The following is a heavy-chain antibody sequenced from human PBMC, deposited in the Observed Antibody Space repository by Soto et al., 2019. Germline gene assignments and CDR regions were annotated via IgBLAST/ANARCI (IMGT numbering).Heavy chain of an antibody. CDR2: ISSRSSTI. CDR1: GFTFSDYY. CDR3: ASGTNGAFFVY. V-gene: IGHV3-11*01. J-gene: IGHJ4*02. D-gene: IGHD2-8*01. Sequence: QVQLVESGGGLVQPGGSLRLSCAASGFTFSDYYMSWIRQAPGKGLEWVSYISSRSSTIFYADSVKGRFTISRDNVKTSLYLQMNSLRAEDTAVYYCASGTNGAFFVYWGQGILVTVSS.